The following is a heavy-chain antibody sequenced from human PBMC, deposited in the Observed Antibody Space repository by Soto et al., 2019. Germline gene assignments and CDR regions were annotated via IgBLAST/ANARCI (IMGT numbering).Heavy chain of an antibody. CDR1: GFTFSDYY. Sequence: QVPLVESGGGLVKPGGSLRLSCAASGFTFSDYYMSWIRQAPGKGLEWVSYISGSSSYTNYADSVKGRFTISRDNAKNSLYLQMNSLRAEDTAVYYCARFGDYVWGSYRYGWFDPWGQGTLVTVSS. J-gene: IGHJ5*02. CDR2: ISGSSSYT. D-gene: IGHD3-16*02. V-gene: IGHV3-11*05. CDR3: ARFGDYVWGSYRYGWFDP.